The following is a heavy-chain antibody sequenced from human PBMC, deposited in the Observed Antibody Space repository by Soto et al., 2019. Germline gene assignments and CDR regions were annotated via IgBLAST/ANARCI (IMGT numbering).Heavy chain of an antibody. CDR2: FDPEDGET. D-gene: IGHD1-26*01. CDR1: GYTLTELS. CDR3: ETDFRSGSPPYDAFDI. V-gene: IGHV1-24*01. Sequence: QVQLVQYGAEVKKPGASVKVSCKVSGYTLTELSMHWVRQAPGKGLEWMGGFDPEDGETIYAQKFQGRVTMTEDTSTDTAYMELSSLRSVDTAVYYWETDFRSGSPPYDAFDIWGQGTMVTVSS. J-gene: IGHJ3*02.